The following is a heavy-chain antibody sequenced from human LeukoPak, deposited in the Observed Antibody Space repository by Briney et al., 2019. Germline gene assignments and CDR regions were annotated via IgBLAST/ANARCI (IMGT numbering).Heavy chain of an antibody. Sequence: SETLSLTCTVSGGSISSYYWSWIRQPPGKGLEWIGYIYYSGSTNYNPSLKSRVTISVDTSKNQFSLKPSSVTAADTAVYYCARSVAGTNYYYYYCMDVWGKGTTVTVSS. J-gene: IGHJ6*03. V-gene: IGHV4-59*01. D-gene: IGHD6-19*01. CDR3: ARSVAGTNYYYYYCMDV. CDR2: IYYSGST. CDR1: GGSISSYY.